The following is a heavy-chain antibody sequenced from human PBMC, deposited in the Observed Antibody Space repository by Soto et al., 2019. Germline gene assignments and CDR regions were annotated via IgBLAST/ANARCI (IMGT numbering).Heavy chain of an antibody. J-gene: IGHJ6*03. CDR2: IIPIFGTA. V-gene: IGHV1-69*13. CDR1: GGTFSSYA. Sequence: GASVKVSCKASGGTFSSYAISWVRQAPGQGLEWMGWIIPIFGTANYAQKFQGRVTITADESTSTAYMELRSLRSDDTAVYYCATQLGYYYYMDVWGKGTTVTVSS. CDR3: ATQLGYYYYMDV. D-gene: IGHD6-13*01.